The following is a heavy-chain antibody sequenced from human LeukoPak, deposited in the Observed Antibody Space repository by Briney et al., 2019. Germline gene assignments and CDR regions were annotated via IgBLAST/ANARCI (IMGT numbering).Heavy chain of an antibody. Sequence: PSETLSLTCTVSGFTVSSGSYYWSWIRQPPGKGLEWIGYIYYSGSTNYNPSLKSRVTISVDTSKNQFSLKLSSVTAADTDVYYCASYYYGSGIVWGQGTLVTVSS. CDR3: ASYYYGSGIV. CDR1: GFTVSSGSYY. D-gene: IGHD3-10*01. V-gene: IGHV4-61*01. J-gene: IGHJ4*02. CDR2: IYYSGST.